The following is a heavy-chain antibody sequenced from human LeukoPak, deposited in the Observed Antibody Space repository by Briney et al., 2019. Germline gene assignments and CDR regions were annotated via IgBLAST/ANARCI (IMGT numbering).Heavy chain of an antibody. J-gene: IGHJ3*02. V-gene: IGHV3-53*01. CDR2: IYSGGST. CDR3: ARSGSYAAFDI. CDR1: GFTVSSNY. D-gene: IGHD1-26*01. Sequence: GGSLRLSCAASGFTVSSNYMSWVRQAPGKGLEWVSVIYSGGSTYYADSVKGRFTISRDNSKNTLYLQMNSLRAEDTAVYYCARSGSYAAFDIWGQGTMVTVSS.